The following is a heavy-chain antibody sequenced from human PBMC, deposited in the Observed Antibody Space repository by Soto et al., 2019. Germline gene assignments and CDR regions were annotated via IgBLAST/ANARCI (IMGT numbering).Heavy chain of an antibody. Sequence: GGSLRLSCSASGFTFSDENMSWVRQVPGKGLEWVSGISGGGSYIFYADSVQGRFSISRDNPKNSLFLEMNSLRVEDTAVYYCARDSDCHSTSCFFPPHVWGQGTSVTVSS. V-gene: IGHV3-21*06. CDR1: GFTFSDEN. CDR3: ARDSDCHSTSCFFPPHV. CDR2: ISGGGSYI. D-gene: IGHD2-2*01. J-gene: IGHJ6*02.